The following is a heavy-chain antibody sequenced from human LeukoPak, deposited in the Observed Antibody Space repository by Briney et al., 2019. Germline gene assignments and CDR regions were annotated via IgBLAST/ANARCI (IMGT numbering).Heavy chain of an antibody. CDR1: GFSFSHFG. CDR3: AKDGYYSGGACYAWHFDS. J-gene: IGHJ4*02. CDR2: IGSDGDKK. D-gene: IGHD2-15*01. Sequence: PGGSLRLSCAASGFSFSHFGMHWVRQAPGKGLEWVAFIGSDGDKKYFADSLEGRLTISRDNSKNMLFLQVSSLRTEDTAVYYCAKDGYYSGGACYAWHFDSWGLGTLVTVSS. V-gene: IGHV3-30*02.